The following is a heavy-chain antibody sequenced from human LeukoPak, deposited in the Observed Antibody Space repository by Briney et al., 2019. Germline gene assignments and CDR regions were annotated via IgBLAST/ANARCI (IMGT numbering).Heavy chain of an antibody. J-gene: IGHJ3*02. CDR2: IYYSGST. D-gene: IGHD5-18*01. CDR1: GGSISSYY. V-gene: IGHV4-59*08. CDR3: ARPGVGSGRYGALDI. Sequence: PSETLSLTCTVSGGSISSYYWSWIRQPPGKGLEWIGYIYYSGSTNYNPSLKSRVTISVDTSKNQFSLKLSSVTAADTAVYYSARPGVGSGRYGALDIWGQGTMVTVSS.